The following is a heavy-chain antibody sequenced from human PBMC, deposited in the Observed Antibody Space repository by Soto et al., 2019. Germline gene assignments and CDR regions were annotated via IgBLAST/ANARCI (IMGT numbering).Heavy chain of an antibody. D-gene: IGHD3-3*01. CDR1: GGSISSSSYY. J-gene: IGHJ6*03. CDR3: ARGPTLGIFGVVISYMDV. Sequence: SETLSLTCTVSGGSISSSSYYWGWIRQPPGKGLEWIGSIYYSGSTYYNPSLKSRVTISVDTSKNQFSLKLSSVTAADTAVYYCARGPTLGIFGVVISYMDVWGKGTTVTVSS. CDR2: IYYSGST. V-gene: IGHV4-39*01.